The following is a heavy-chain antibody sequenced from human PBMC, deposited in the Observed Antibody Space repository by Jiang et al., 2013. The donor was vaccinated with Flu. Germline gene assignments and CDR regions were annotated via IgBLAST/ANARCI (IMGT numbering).Heavy chain of an antibody. V-gene: IGHV1-46*01. D-gene: IGHD2-2*01. CDR2: INPSEGIT. Sequence: SGAEVKKPGASVKLSCRSSGYTFTSYNINWVRQAPGQGLEWMGVINPSEGITNYAQKFQGRVTMTRDTSTSIVYMELSSLRSEDTAVYYCARDLLSVVVVPGANKFSRAWGMDVWGQGTTITVSS. CDR1: GYTFTSYN. J-gene: IGHJ6*02. CDR3: ARDLLSVVVVPGANKFSRAWGMDV.